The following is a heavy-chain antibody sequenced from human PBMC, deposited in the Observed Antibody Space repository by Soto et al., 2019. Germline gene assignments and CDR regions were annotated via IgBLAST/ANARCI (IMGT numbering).Heavy chain of an antibody. V-gene: IGHV1-69*13. D-gene: IGHD6-13*01. CDR1: GGTFSSYA. J-gene: IGHJ5*02. CDR3: ARKAYSRNWFDP. Sequence: SVKVSCRASGGTFSSYAISWVRQAPGQGLEWMGGIIPIFGTANYAQRFQGRVTITADESTSTAYMELSSLRSEDTAVYYCARKAYSRNWFDPWGQGTLVTVSS. CDR2: IIPIFGTA.